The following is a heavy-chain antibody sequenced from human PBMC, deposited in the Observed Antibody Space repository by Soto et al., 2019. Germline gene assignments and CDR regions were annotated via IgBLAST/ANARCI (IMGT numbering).Heavy chain of an antibody. V-gene: IGHV4-31*03. J-gene: IGHJ4*02. CDR3: ARRYGASFDY. Sequence: SETLSLPCTVSGGSISSGGYYWILIRQHPGKGLEWIGYIYYSGSTYYNPSLKSRVTISVDTSKNQFSLKLSSVTAADTAVYYCARRYGASFDYWGQGTLVTVSS. CDR1: GGSISSGGYY. D-gene: IGHD4-17*01. CDR2: IYYSGST.